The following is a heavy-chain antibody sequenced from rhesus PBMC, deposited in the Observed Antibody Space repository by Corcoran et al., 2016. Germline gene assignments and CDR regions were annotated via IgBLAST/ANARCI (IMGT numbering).Heavy chain of an antibody. J-gene: IGHJ4*01. Sequence: QVQLVQSGAEVKKPGASVKLSCKASGYTFTSYYINWVRQAPGQVLEWIGWNNPIKGNKGYAQKFQGRVHMTRDTSTITAYMELSSLRSEDTAVYYCTRSRIAAPDYWGQGVLVTVSS. D-gene: IGHD6-13*01. CDR2: NNPIKGNK. V-gene: IGHV1S9*01. CDR1: GYTFTSYY. CDR3: TRSRIAAPDY.